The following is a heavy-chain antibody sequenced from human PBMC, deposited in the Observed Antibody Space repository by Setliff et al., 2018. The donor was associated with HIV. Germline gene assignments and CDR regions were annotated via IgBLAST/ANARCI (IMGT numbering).Heavy chain of an antibody. J-gene: IGHJ6*03. CDR1: GYTFTGYY. D-gene: IGHD3-9*01. V-gene: IGHV1-2*06. Sequence: ASVKVSCKASGYTFTGYYIHWVRQAPGQGLQWMGRINPNIGSTNYAQNFQGRATTTRDTSVNTAFMELSNLRSDDTAVYYCARDYRTTDILSSGYMDVWGKGTTVTV. CDR2: INPNIGST. CDR3: ARDYRTTDILSSGYMDV.